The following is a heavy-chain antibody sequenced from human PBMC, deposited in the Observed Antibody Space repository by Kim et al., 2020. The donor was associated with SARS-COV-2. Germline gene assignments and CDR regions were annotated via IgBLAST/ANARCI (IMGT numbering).Heavy chain of an antibody. CDR3: ARTGGSWNPRGWFDP. Sequence: GGSLRLSCAASGFTFSSYGMHWVRQAPGKGLEWVAVISYDGSNKYYADSVKGRFTISRDNSKNTLYLQMNSLRAEDTAVYYCARTGGSWNPRGWFDPWGQGTLVTVSS. J-gene: IGHJ5*02. CDR2: ISYDGSNK. CDR1: GFTFSSYG. V-gene: IGHV3-30*03. D-gene: IGHD1-1*01.